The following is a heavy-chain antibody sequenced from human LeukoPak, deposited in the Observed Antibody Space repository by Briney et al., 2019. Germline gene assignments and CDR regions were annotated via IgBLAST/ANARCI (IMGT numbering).Heavy chain of an antibody. V-gene: IGHV4-34*01. Sequence: SETLSLTCAVYGGYFSGYYWRWIRQPPGKGLEWIGEINHSGSTNYNPSLKSRVTISVDTSKNQFSLKLSSVTAADTAVYYCARGSCSSTSCYTVWGQGTLVTVSS. D-gene: IGHD2-2*02. J-gene: IGHJ4*02. CDR3: ARGSCSSTSCYTV. CDR2: INHSGST. CDR1: GGYFSGYY.